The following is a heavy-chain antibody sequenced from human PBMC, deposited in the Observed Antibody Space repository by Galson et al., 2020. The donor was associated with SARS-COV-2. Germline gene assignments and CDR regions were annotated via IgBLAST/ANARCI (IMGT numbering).Heavy chain of an antibody. CDR2: ISSDGYFK. CDR1: GFSFRAHG. D-gene: IGHD3-3*01. V-gene: IGHV3-30*03. CDR3: ARDSGDGSTFGGAFFSDF. J-gene: IGHJ4*02. Sequence: PGGSLRLSCAGYGFSFRAHGLHWVRQAPGKGLEWVAIISSDGYFKYYADSVRGRFAVSRDNSKNTVYLQMTGVRPEDAALYYCARDSGDGSTFGGAFFSDFWGRGTLVTVSS.